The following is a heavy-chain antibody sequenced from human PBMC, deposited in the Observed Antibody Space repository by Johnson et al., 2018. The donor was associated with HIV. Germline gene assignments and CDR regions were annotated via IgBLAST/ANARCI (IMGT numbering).Heavy chain of an antibody. V-gene: IGHV3-15*05. Sequence: MHLVESGGGLVKPGASLRLSCAASGFTFTNAWITWVRQAPGKGLEWVGRIKSKTDGGTTDYAAPVKGKFSISRDDSKNTLYLQMNSLKTEDTAVYYCSTGFSSWAFDIWGQGTMVTVSS. CDR2: IKSKTDGGTT. J-gene: IGHJ3*02. CDR1: GFTFTNAW. CDR3: STGFSSWAFDI. D-gene: IGHD6-13*01.